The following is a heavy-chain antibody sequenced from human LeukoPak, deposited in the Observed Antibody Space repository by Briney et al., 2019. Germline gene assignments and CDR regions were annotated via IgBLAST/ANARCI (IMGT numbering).Heavy chain of an antibody. V-gene: IGHV3-15*01. CDR1: GFSFAYAW. CDR2: ILSKTSGGTT. D-gene: IGHD3-22*01. CDR3: VADISESSAYPFDY. J-gene: IGHJ4*02. Sequence: GGSLRLSCAASGFSFAYAWMTWVRQAPGKGLECVGRILSKTSGGTTEYAAPVKGRFTISRDDATDTVYLQMNSLKTEDTAVYYCVADISESSAYPFDYWGQGTTVTVSS.